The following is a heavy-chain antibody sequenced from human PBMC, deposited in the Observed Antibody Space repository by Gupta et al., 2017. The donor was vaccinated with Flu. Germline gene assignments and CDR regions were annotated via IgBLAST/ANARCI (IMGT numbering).Heavy chain of an antibody. CDR1: GFTLPSYA. CDR3: ARSAAKGAGSYYFDY. D-gene: IGHD6-19*01. Sequence: EVQLLASGGVMVQPGGSLRLSCAASGFTLPSYAEGWVPQAPGKGLEWVSSIGGGDSGSYYARSVKGRFTISRDNSKNTLFLQMNSLRAEDAAVYYCARSAAKGAGSYYFDYWGQGSLVTVSS. J-gene: IGHJ4*02. V-gene: IGHV3-23*01. CDR2: IGGGDSGS.